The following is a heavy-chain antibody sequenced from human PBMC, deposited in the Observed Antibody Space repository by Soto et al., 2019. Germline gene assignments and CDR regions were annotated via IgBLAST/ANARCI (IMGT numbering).Heavy chain of an antibody. V-gene: IGHV3-48*03. CDR3: ARDHKGGYYYYGMDV. CDR1: GFTFSSYE. CDR2: ISSSGSTI. J-gene: IGHJ6*02. Sequence: PVGSLRLSCAASGFTFSSYEMNWVRQAPVKGLEWVSYISSSGSTIYYADSVKGRFTISRDNAKNSLYLQMNSLRAEDTAVYYCARDHKGGYYYYGMDVWGQGTTVTVSS.